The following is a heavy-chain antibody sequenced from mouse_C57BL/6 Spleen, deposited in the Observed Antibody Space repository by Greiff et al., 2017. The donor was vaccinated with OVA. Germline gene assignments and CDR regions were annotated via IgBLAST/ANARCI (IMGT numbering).Heavy chain of an antibody. CDR2: IYPGSGNT. Sequence: QVQLKQSGAELVRPGASVKLSCKASGYTFTDYYINWVKQRPGQGLEWIARIYPGSGNTYYNEKFKGKATLTAEKSSSTAYMQLSSLTSEDSAVYFCATAYYRNYEGAMDYWGQGTSVTVSS. D-gene: IGHD2-10*01. CDR3: ATAYYRNYEGAMDY. CDR1: GYTFTDYY. V-gene: IGHV1-76*01. J-gene: IGHJ4*01.